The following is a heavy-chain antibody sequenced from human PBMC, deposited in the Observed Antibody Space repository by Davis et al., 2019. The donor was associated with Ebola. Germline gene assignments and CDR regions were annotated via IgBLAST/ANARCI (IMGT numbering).Heavy chain of an antibody. CDR2: ISYDGSNK. J-gene: IGHJ6*02. CDR1: GFTFSSYA. D-gene: IGHD3-10*01. CDR3: AKEFEEMIAALYYYYYGMDV. V-gene: IGHV3-30-3*01. Sequence: GESLKISCAASGFTFSSYAMHWVRQAPGKGLEWVAVISYDGSNKYYADSVKGRFTISRDNSKNTLYLQMNSLRAEDTAVYYCAKEFEEMIAALYYYYYGMDVWGQGTTVTVSS.